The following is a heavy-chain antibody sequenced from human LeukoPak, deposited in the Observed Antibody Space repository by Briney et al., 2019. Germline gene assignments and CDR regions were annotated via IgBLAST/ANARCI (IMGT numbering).Heavy chain of an antibody. Sequence: ASVKVSCKASGGTFSSYTIRWVRQAPGQGLEWMGRIIPILGIANYAQKFQGRVTITADKSTSTAYMELSSLRSEDTAVYYCARAVAIDAFDIWGQGTMVTVSS. CDR3: ARAVAIDAFDI. CDR1: GGTFSSYT. CDR2: IIPILGIA. D-gene: IGHD5-12*01. J-gene: IGHJ3*02. V-gene: IGHV1-69*02.